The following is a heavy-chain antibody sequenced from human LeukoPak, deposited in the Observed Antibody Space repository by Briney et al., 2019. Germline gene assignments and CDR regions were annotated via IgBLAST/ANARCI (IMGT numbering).Heavy chain of an antibody. CDR1: GYTFTSYG. CDR2: ISAYNGNT. CDR3: ARFRYYDHVWGSPEYEDY. D-gene: IGHD3-16*01. V-gene: IGHV1-18*01. Sequence: ASVKVSCKASGYTFTSYGISWVRQAPGQGLEWMGWISAYNGNTNYAQKLQGRVTMTTDTSTSTAYMELRSLRSDDTAVYYCARFRYYDHVWGSPEYEDYWGQETLVTVSS. J-gene: IGHJ4*02.